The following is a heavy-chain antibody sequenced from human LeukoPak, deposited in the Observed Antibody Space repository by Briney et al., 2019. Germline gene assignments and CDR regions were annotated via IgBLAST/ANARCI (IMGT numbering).Heavy chain of an antibody. J-gene: IGHJ4*02. CDR3: ARDNYISGSYGFDY. CDR1: GYTFTSYA. V-gene: IGHV1-69*13. Sequence: GASVKVSCKASGYTFTSYAISWVRQAPGQGLEWMGGIIPIFGTANYAQKFQGRVTITADESTSTAYMELSSLRSEDTAVYYCARDNYISGSYGFDYWGQGTLVTVSS. CDR2: IIPIFGTA. D-gene: IGHD1-26*01.